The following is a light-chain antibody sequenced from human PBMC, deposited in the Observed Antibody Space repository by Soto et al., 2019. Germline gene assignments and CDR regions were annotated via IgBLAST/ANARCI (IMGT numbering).Light chain of an antibody. CDR3: QKYNTAVMA. CDR2: AAS. V-gene: IGKV1-27*01. Sequence: DIQMTQSPSSLSASVGDRVTITCRASQGINNYLAWYQQKPGEPPHLLIYAASTLQSGVPSRFSGGGSGTDFTLTISSLQPEDFASYYCQKYNTAVMAFGQGTRLDIK. CDR1: QGINNY. J-gene: IGKJ5*01.